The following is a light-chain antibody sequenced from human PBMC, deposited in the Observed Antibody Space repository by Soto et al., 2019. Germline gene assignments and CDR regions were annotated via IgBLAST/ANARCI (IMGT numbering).Light chain of an antibody. CDR1: QTIRSY. J-gene: IGKJ4*01. Sequence: DIQMTQSPPSLSSSVGDTVPITFRASQTIRSYLHWYQQKPGKAPNLLIYSASNLQSGVPSRFSGSGSGTDFTLTISSLQPEDSGTYYCQQTYSTLVSFGGGTKVDI. CDR3: QQTYSTLVS. V-gene: IGKV1-39*01. CDR2: SAS.